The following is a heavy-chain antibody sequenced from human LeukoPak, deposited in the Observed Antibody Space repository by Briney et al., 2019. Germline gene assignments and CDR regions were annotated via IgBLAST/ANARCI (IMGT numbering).Heavy chain of an antibody. CDR2: IYTSGST. CDR1: GGSISSYY. Sequence: PSETPSLTCTVSGGSISSYYWSWIRQPAGKGLEWIGRIYTSGSTNYNPSLKSRVTMSVDTSKNQFSLKLSSATAADTAVYYCARVKHYYDFWSGYDDAFDIWGQGTMVTVSS. CDR3: ARVKHYYDFWSGYDDAFDI. J-gene: IGHJ3*02. D-gene: IGHD3-3*01. V-gene: IGHV4-4*07.